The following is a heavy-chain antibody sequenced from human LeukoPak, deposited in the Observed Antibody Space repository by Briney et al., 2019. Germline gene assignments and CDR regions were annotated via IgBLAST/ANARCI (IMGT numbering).Heavy chain of an antibody. Sequence: SETLSLTCTASGGSISSYYWSWIRQPAGKGLEWIGRIYTSGSTNYNPSLKSRVTMSVDTSENQFSLKLSSVTAADTAVYYCARAVCSSTSCYEDNWFDPWGQGTLVTVSS. D-gene: IGHD2-2*01. CDR3: ARAVCSSTSCYEDNWFDP. J-gene: IGHJ5*02. CDR2: IYTSGST. CDR1: GGSISSYY. V-gene: IGHV4-4*07.